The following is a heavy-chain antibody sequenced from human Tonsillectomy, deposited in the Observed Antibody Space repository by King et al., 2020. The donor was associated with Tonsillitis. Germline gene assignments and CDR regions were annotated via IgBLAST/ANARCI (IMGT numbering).Heavy chain of an antibody. J-gene: IGHJ6*02. Sequence: QLVQSGAEVKKPGASVKVSCKASGYIFTSYGISWVRRAPGQGLEWMGWISAYNVNTNYAQYLQDRVTMTTDTSTSTAYMELRSLRSDDTGVYYCARDLLGTLYSYGYYSGVDVWGQGTTVTVSS. CDR3: ARDLLGTLYSYGYYSGVDV. CDR1: GYIFTSYG. D-gene: IGHD5-18*01. CDR2: ISAYNVNT. V-gene: IGHV1-18*01.